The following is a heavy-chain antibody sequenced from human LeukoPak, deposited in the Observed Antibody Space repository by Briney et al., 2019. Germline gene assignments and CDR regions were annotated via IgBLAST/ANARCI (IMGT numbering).Heavy chain of an antibody. Sequence: GGSLRLSCAASGFTFSNYGMRWVRQAPGKGLEWVSYISSSGSTIYYADSVKGRFTISRDNAKNSLYLQMNSLRAEDTAVYYCARDPDIGYGSGSYDYWGQGTLVTVSS. CDR3: ARDPDIGYGSGSYDY. J-gene: IGHJ4*02. CDR1: GFTFSNYG. V-gene: IGHV3-48*04. CDR2: ISSSGSTI. D-gene: IGHD3-10*01.